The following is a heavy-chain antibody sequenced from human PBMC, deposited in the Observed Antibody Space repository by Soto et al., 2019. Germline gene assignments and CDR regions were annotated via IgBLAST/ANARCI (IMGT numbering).Heavy chain of an antibody. CDR3: ARGDYGTGGYPFPYFDY. Sequence: HAHLVQSGAEVKRPGASLKVSCKASGYSFTGYYIHWVRQAPGQGLEWMGCINPDSGATNYAQNLQGRVPLTSDTSISTAYMDLPSLTSDDTAVYYCARGDYGTGGYPFPYFDYWGQGTLVIVSS. J-gene: IGHJ4*02. CDR2: INPDSGAT. CDR1: GYSFTGYY. D-gene: IGHD2-8*02. V-gene: IGHV1-2*02.